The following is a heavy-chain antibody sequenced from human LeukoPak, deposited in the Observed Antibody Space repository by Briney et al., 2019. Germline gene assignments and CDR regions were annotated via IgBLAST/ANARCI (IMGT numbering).Heavy chain of an antibody. D-gene: IGHD3-10*01. V-gene: IGHV3-30*02. Sequence: GGSLRLSCAASGFTFSSYGMHWVRQAPGKGLEWVAFIRYDGSNKYYADSVKGRFTISRDNSKNTLYLQMNSLRAEDTALYYCAKDKLGSSGSYYGYFDYWGQGTLVTVSS. CDR2: IRYDGSNK. J-gene: IGHJ4*02. CDR3: AKDKLGSSGSYYGYFDY. CDR1: GFTFSSYG.